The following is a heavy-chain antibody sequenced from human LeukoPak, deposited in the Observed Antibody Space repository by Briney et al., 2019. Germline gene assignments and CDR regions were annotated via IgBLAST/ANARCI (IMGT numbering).Heavy chain of an antibody. D-gene: IGHD4-17*01. Sequence: SETLSLTCTVSGGSISSSSYYWGWIRQPPGKGLEWIGSIYYSGSTYYNPSLKSRVTISVDTSKNQFSLKLSSVTAADTAVYYCASRKGSYYGDRSYYYYMDVWGKGTTVTVSS. CDR1: GGSISSSSYY. V-gene: IGHV4-39*07. CDR3: ASRKGSYYGDRSYYYYMDV. CDR2: IYYSGST. J-gene: IGHJ6*03.